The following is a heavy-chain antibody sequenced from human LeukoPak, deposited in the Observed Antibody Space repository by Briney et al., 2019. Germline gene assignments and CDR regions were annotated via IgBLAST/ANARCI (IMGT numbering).Heavy chain of an antibody. CDR2: IYHGGST. D-gene: IGHD3-10*01. J-gene: IGHJ4*02. Sequence: SETLSLTCAVSGGSISSSNWWSWVRQPPGKGLEWIGEIYHGGSTNYNPSLKSQVTISIDKSKNQFSLRLSSVTAADTAVYFCARRDYYSGSGSYYPFDYWGQGTLVTVSS. CDR1: GGSISSSNW. CDR3: ARRDYYSGSGSYYPFDY. V-gene: IGHV4-4*02.